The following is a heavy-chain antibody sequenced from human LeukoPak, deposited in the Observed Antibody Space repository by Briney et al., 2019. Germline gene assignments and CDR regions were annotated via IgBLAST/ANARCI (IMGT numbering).Heavy chain of an antibody. J-gene: IGHJ5*02. D-gene: IGHD1-20*01. Sequence: GGSLRLSCEGSGFPFGSYVMSWVRQAPGKGLEWIAYINHNAEMIFYPDFVKGRFTISRDNPKKSLYLQMNSLRAEDTAVYYCARDGVGILIATEGFDPWGQGTLVTVSS. CDR3: ARDGVGILIATEGFDP. CDR1: GFPFGSYV. V-gene: IGHV3-48*01. CDR2: INHNAEMI.